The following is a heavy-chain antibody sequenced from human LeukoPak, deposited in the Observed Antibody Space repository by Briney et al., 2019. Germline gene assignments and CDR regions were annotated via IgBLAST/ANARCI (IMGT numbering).Heavy chain of an antibody. J-gene: IGHJ4*02. CDR1: GFTFDDYG. Sequence: GGSLRLSCAASGFTFDDYGMSWVRQAPGKGLEWVSSINWNGRSTGYADSVKGRFTISRDNAKNSLYLQMNSLRAEDTALYYCAKTAIMYSSGWYYFDYWGQGTLVTVSS. CDR3: AKTAIMYSSGWYYFDY. D-gene: IGHD6-19*01. V-gene: IGHV3-20*04. CDR2: INWNGRST.